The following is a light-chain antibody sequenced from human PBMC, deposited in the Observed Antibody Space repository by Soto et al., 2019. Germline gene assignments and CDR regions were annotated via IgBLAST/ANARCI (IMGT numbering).Light chain of an antibody. CDR1: GSNIGSNS. CDR3: ATWDSDVTYVL. V-gene: IGLV1-51*01. J-gene: IGLJ2*01. Sequence: QSALTQPPSVSAAPGQRVSISCSGSGSNIGSNSVCWYQQLPGAAPKLLIFDSNKRPSGSPDRFSGSKSGTSATLGISGLQTGDEADYFCATWDSDVTYVLFGGGTKLTVL. CDR2: DSN.